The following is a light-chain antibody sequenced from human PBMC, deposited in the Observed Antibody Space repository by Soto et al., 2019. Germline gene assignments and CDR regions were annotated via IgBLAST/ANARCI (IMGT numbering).Light chain of an antibody. Sequence: DIQMTQSPSTLSASVGDRVTITFRASQSISSWLAWYQQKPGKAPKLLIYKASILESGVPSRFSGSGSGTEFTLTISSLQPDDFATDYYQHYNSLYTFGQGTKLECK. J-gene: IGKJ2*01. V-gene: IGKV1-5*03. CDR1: QSISSW. CDR2: KAS. CDR3: QHYNSLYT.